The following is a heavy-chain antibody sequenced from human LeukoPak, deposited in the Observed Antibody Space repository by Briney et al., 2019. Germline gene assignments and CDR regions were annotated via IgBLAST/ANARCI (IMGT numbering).Heavy chain of an antibody. V-gene: IGHV4-39*01. CDR2: IYYTGST. Sequence: PSETLSLTCTVSGGSISSGGYYWGWIRQPPGKGLEWIGSIYYTGSTYYHPSLKSRVTISADTFKNQFSLKLSSVTAADAAVYYCARQYSSGWPWFDPWGQGTLVTVSS. CDR1: GGSISSGGYY. CDR3: ARQYSSGWPWFDP. D-gene: IGHD6-19*01. J-gene: IGHJ5*02.